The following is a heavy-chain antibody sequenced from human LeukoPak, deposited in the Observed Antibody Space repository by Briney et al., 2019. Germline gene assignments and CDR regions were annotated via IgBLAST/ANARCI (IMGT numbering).Heavy chain of an antibody. CDR2: IYSSGST. CDR3: ARSDSSGYYGAY. CDR1: GGSISSGGYY. V-gene: IGHV4-31*03. Sequence: SETLSLTCTVSGGSISSGGYYWNWIRQHPGKGLEWIGFIYSSGSTFYNPSLKSRVTISLDASKNQFSLKLSSVTAADTAVYYCARSDSSGYYGAYWGQGTLATVSS. J-gene: IGHJ4*02. D-gene: IGHD3-22*01.